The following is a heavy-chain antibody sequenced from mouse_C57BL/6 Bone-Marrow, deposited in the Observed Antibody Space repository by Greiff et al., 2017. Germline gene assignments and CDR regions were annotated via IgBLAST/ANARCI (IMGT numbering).Heavy chain of an antibody. CDR2: SNNKANDYTT. J-gene: IGHJ3*01. CDR1: GFTFSDFY. Sequence: EVQRVEPGGGLVQSGRSLRLSCATSGFTFSDFYMEWVRQAPGQGLEWIAASNNKANDYTTEYSASVKGRFIVSRDTSQSILYLQMYALNSEDSSIYYCARDEFAYWGQGTLVTVSA. CDR3: ARDEFAY. V-gene: IGHV7-1*01.